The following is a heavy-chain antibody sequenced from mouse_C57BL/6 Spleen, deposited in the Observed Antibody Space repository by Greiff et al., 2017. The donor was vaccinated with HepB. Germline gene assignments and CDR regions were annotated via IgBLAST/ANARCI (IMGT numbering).Heavy chain of an antibody. V-gene: IGHV1-76*01. CDR2: IYPGSGNT. J-gene: IGHJ4*01. Sequence: QVQLQQSGAELVRPGASVKLSCKASGYTFTDYYINWVKQRPGQGLEWIARIYPGSGNTYYNEKFKGKATLTAEKSSSTAYMQLSSLTSEDSAVYFCARGSLYYYAMDYWGQGTSVTVSS. CDR1: GYTFTDYY. CDR3: ARGSLYYYAMDY.